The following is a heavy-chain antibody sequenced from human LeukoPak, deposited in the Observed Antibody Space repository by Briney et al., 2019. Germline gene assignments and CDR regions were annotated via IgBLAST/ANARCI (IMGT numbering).Heavy chain of an antibody. CDR1: GFTFSRSD. CDR2: IGAGGDT. Sequence: PGGSLRLSCAASGFTFSRSDMHWVRQPIRKGLEWVSAIGAGGDTYYPDSVKGRFTISRENAKNSLYLQMDNLRPGDTAVYFCAREMTTVTYDAFDIWGQGTMVTVSS. D-gene: IGHD4-17*01. CDR3: AREMTTVTYDAFDI. J-gene: IGHJ3*02. V-gene: IGHV3-13*04.